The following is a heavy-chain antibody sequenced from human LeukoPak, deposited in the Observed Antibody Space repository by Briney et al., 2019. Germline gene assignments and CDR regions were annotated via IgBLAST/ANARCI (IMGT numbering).Heavy chain of an antibody. CDR2: IYYSGST. J-gene: IGHJ6*03. CDR1: GGSIRSYY. Sequence: SETLSLTCTVSGGSIRSYYWSWIRQPPGKGLEWIGYIYYSGSTNYNPSLKSRVTISVDTSKNQFSLKLSSVTAADTAVYYCAREARYYYYMDVWGKGTTVTVSS. CDR3: AREARYYYYMDV. V-gene: IGHV4-59*01.